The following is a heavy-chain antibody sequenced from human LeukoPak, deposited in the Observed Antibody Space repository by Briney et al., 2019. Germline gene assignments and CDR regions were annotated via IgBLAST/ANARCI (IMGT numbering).Heavy chain of an antibody. CDR1: GGSISSTIYY. D-gene: IGHD6-19*01. V-gene: IGHV4-39*01. J-gene: IGHJ4*02. Sequence: SETLSLTCTVSGGSISSTIYYWGWTRQPPGKGLEWIGSIYHSGRTYSNPSLKSRVTISVYTSKNQFSLKLSSVTAADTAVYYCARLKAVAGTDYWGQGTLVTVPS. CDR3: ARLKAVAGTDY. CDR2: IYHSGRT.